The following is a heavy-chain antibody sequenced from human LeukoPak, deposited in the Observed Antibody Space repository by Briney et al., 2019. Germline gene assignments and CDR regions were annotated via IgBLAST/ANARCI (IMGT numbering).Heavy chain of an antibody. V-gene: IGHV3-23*01. CDR2: ISPGGGTT. Sequence: GGSLRLSCGVSGFAFGSEAMNWVRQSPARGLEWVASISPGGGTTYYADSVKGRFTISRDNSKNTLYLQMNSLRAEDTAVYFCARGGGAFCGSDCHRNFDCWGQGTLVTVSS. CDR1: GFAFGSEA. CDR3: ARGGGAFCGSDCHRNFDC. D-gene: IGHD2-21*02. J-gene: IGHJ4*02.